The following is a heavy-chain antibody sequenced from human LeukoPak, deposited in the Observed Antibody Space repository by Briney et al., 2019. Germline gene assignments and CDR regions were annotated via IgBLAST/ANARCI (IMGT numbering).Heavy chain of an antibody. CDR1: GFTFSSYA. J-gene: IGHJ4*02. CDR3: AKDFLTYGEEGVLDFDY. CDR2: ISGSGGST. D-gene: IGHD4-17*01. Sequence: PGGSLRLSCAASGFTFSSYAMSWLRQAPGKGLEWVSAISGSGGSTYYADSVKGRFTISRDNSKNTLYLQMNSLRAEDTAVYYWAKDFLTYGEEGVLDFDYWGQGTLVTVSS. V-gene: IGHV3-23*01.